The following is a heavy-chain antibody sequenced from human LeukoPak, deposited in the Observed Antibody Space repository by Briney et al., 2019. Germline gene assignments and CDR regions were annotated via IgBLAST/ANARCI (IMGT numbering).Heavy chain of an antibody. V-gene: IGHV3-30-3*01. CDR3: ARAIVRRGDAFDI. Sequence: PGGSLRLSCAASGFTFSDYAMHWVRQAPGKGLEWVAVISHDGSIKYSADSVKGRFTISRDNSKNTLYLQMNSLRAEDTAVYYCARAIVRRGDAFDIWGQGTMVTVSS. J-gene: IGHJ3*02. CDR1: GFTFSDYA. CDR2: ISHDGSIK. D-gene: IGHD2-15*01.